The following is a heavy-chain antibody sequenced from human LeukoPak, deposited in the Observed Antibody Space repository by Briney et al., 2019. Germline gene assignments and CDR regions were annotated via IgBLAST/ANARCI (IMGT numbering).Heavy chain of an antibody. V-gene: IGHV1-69*13. J-gene: IGHJ6*02. CDR1: GGTFSSYG. CDR2: IIPIFGTA. D-gene: IGHD5-12*01. Sequence: SVTVSCKASGGTFSSYGISWVRQAPGQGLEWMGGIIPIFGTANYAQKFQGRVTITADESTSTAYMELSSLRSEDTAVYYCARRMVATSYIYGMDVWGQGTTVTVSS. CDR3: ARRMVATSYIYGMDV.